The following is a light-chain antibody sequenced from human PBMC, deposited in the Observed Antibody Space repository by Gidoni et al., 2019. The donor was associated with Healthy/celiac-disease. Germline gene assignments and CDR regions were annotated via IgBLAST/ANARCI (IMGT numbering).Light chain of an antibody. CDR1: QGISNY. V-gene: IGKV1-27*01. CDR3: QQYNSAPGIFT. CDR2: AAS. J-gene: IGKJ3*01. Sequence: DIQMTQSPSSLSASVGDRVTITCRASQGISNYLAWYQQKPGRVPKLLIYAASTLQSGVPSRFSGSGSGTDFTLTISSLQPEDVATYYCQQYNSAPGIFTFGPGTKVDIK.